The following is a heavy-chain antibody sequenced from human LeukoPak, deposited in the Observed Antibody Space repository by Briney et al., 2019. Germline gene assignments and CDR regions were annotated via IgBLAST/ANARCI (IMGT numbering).Heavy chain of an antibody. Sequence: PGRSLRLSCAASGFTFSSYAMSWVRQAPGKGPEWVSTISIDGGRTYYADSVKGRFTVSRDTSKNTLYLQMNSLRAEDTAVYYCARKGIGSSRYQNMDVWGKGTTVTDSS. V-gene: IGHV3-23*01. J-gene: IGHJ6*03. CDR3: ARKGIGSSRYQNMDV. D-gene: IGHD6-25*01. CDR2: ISIDGGRT. CDR1: GFTFSSYA.